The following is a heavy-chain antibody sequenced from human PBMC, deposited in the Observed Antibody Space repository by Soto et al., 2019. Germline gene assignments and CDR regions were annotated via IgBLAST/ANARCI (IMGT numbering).Heavy chain of an antibody. Sequence: QVQVQPWVAGLLKPSETLSLTCAVYGGSFSENHWSWIRQPPGKGLEWIGEIQNTGGTNYSPSLKSRVTISVDRSKNQLSLSLTSVSAADTAVYYCARSRNLDVWGQGTTVIVSS. V-gene: IGHV4-34*01. CDR2: IQNTGGT. D-gene: IGHD1-1*01. CDR3: ARSRNLDV. J-gene: IGHJ6*02. CDR1: GGSFSENH.